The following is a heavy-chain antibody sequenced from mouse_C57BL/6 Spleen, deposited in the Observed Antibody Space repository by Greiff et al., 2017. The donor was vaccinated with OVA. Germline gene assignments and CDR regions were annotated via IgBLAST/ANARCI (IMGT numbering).Heavy chain of an antibody. D-gene: IGHD1-1*01. J-gene: IGHJ2*01. Sequence: VHVKQSGPVLVKPGASVKMSCKASGYTFTDYYMNWVKQSHGKSLEWIGVINPYNGGTSYNQKFKGKATLTVDKSSSTAYMELNSLTSEDSAVYYCARLGTTVVATADYWGQGTTLTVSS. CDR2: INPYNGGT. V-gene: IGHV1-19*01. CDR3: ARLGTTVVATADY. CDR1: GYTFTDYY.